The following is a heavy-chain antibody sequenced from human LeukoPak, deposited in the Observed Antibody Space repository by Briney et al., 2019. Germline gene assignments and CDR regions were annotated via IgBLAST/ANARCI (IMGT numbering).Heavy chain of an antibody. D-gene: IGHD2-2*02. CDR2: ISGSGGST. Sequence: PGGSLRLSCAASGFTFSSYAMSWVRQAPGKGLEWVSAISGSGGSTYYADSVKGRSTISRDNSKNTLYLQMNSLRAEDTAVYYCATFNYCSSTSCYTGAYYYYYGMDVWGQGTTVTVSS. CDR3: ATFNYCSSTSCYTGAYYYYYGMDV. J-gene: IGHJ6*02. V-gene: IGHV3-23*01. CDR1: GFTFSSYA.